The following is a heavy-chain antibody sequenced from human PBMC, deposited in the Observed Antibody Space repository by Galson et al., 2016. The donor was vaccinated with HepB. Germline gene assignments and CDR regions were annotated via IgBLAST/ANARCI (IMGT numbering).Heavy chain of an antibody. D-gene: IGHD3-3*01. Sequence: SLRLSCAASGFSFTNFAMTWVRQAPGKGLEWVSTINGGGGKTNYAESVKGRFTISRDNSYNSLYLQMNSLRAEDTAVYYCATEYVLRSLESSSYYFRGLDVWGQGTTFTVS. CDR1: GFSFTNFA. J-gene: IGHJ6*02. V-gene: IGHV3-23*01. CDR3: ATEYVLRSLESSSYYFRGLDV. CDR2: INGGGGKT.